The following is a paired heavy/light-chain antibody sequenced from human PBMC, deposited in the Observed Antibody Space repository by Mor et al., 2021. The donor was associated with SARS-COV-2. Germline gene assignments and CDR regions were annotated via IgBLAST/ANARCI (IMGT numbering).Heavy chain of an antibody. CDR3: ASHLYSSSWLFDAFDI. Sequence: QVQLQESGPGLVKPSETLSLTCTVSGGSISSYYWSWIRQPPGKGLEWIGYIYYSGSTNYNPSLKSRVTISVDTSKNQFSLKLSSVTAADTAVYYCASHLYSSSWLFDAFDIWGQGTMVTVSS. CDR1: GGSISSYY. V-gene: IGHV4-59*08. J-gene: IGHJ3*02. D-gene: IGHD6-13*01. CDR2: IYYSGST.
Light chain of an antibody. V-gene: IGKV3-20*01. CDR1: QSVSSSY. Sequence: EIVLTQSPGTLSLSPGERATLSCRASQSVSSSYLAWYQQKPGQAPRLLIYGASSRATGIPDRFSGSGSGTDFTLTISRLEPEDFAVYYCQQYGSSPMTFGQGTKVEIK. J-gene: IGKJ1*01. CDR2: GAS. CDR3: QQYGSSPMT.